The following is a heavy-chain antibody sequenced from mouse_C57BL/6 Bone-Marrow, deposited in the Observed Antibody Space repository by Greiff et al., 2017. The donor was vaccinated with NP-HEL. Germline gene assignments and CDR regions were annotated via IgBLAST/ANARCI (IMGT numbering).Heavy chain of an antibody. J-gene: IGHJ1*03. CDR1: GFTFTDYY. Sequence: EVQGVESGGGLVQPGGSLSLSCAASGFTFTDYYMSWVRQPPGKALEWLGFIRNKANGYTTEYSASVKGRFTISRDNSQSILYLQMNALRAEDSATYYCARYIRGNYVYFDVWGTGTTVTVSS. CDR3: ARYIRGNYVYFDV. CDR2: IRNKANGYTT. D-gene: IGHD2-1*01. V-gene: IGHV7-3*01.